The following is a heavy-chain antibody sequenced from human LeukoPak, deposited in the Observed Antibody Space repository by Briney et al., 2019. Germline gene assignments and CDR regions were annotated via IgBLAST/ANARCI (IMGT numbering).Heavy chain of an antibody. J-gene: IGHJ4*02. CDR3: VHRKGVAYDFWSGYSNFDY. CDR2: IFWNDYK. D-gene: IGHD3-3*01. V-gene: IGHV2-5*04. Sequence: SGPTLVNPTQTLTLTCTFSGFSLSTTGEGVAWIRQPPGRALEWLALIFWNDYKTYSPSLKRRLTITKDTSKNQVVLTMTNMDPVDTGIYFCVHRKGVAYDFWSGYSNFDYWGQGALVTVSS. CDR1: GFSLSTTGEG.